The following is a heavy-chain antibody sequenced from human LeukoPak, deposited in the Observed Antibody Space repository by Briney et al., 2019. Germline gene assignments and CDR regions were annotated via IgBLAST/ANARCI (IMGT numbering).Heavy chain of an antibody. CDR2: INHSGST. V-gene: IGHV4-34*01. Sequence: SETLSLTCAVYGGSFSGYYWSWIRQPPGKGLEWIGEINHSGSTNYNPSLKSRVTISVDTSKNQFSLKLSSVTAADTAVYYCARLSLPYYDILTGYDYWGQGTLVTVSS. CDR3: ARLSLPYYDILTGYDY. J-gene: IGHJ4*02. CDR1: GGSFSGYY. D-gene: IGHD3-9*01.